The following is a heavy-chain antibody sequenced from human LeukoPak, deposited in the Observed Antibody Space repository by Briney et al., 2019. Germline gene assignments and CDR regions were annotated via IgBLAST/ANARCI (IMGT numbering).Heavy chain of an antibody. V-gene: IGHV4-59*01. CDR2: IYYSGST. CDR3: ARNAVPRLWSGWFDP. Sequence: SETLSLTCSVSGGSISSYYWSWIRQPPGKGLEWIGYIYYSGSTNYNPSLKSRVTISVDTSKNQFSLKLSSVTAADTAVYYCARNAVPRLWSGWFDPWGQGTLVTVSS. D-gene: IGHD3-10*02. CDR1: GGSISSYY. J-gene: IGHJ5*02.